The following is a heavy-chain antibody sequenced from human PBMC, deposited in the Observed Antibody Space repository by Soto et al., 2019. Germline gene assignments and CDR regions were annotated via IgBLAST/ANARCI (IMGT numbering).Heavy chain of an antibody. V-gene: IGHV3-23*01. D-gene: IGHD1-26*01. CDR3: ASGPYSGNYFPFDY. Sequence: PGGSLRLSCAASGFTFSSYAMNWVRQAPGKGLEWVSVISGSGGSTYYADSVKGRFTISRDNSKNTLYLQMNSLRAEDTAVYYCASGPYSGNYFPFDYWGQGTQVTVSS. J-gene: IGHJ4*02. CDR1: GFTFSSYA. CDR2: ISGSGGST.